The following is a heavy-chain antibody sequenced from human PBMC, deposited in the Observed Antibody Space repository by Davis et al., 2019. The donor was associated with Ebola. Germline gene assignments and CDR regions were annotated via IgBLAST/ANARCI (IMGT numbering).Heavy chain of an antibody. V-gene: IGHV3-30*03. CDR3: ARAVAGAYFDY. D-gene: IGHD6-19*01. CDR1: GFTFSSYG. Sequence: PGGSLRLSCAASGFTFSSYGMHWVRQAPGKGLEWVAVISYDGSNKHYADSVKGRFTISRDNAKNSLYLQMNSLRAEDTAVYYCARAVAGAYFDYWGQGTLVTVSS. CDR2: ISYDGSNK. J-gene: IGHJ4*02.